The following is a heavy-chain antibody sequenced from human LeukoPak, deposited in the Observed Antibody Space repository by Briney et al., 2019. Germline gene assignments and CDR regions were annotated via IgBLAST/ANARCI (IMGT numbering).Heavy chain of an antibody. CDR3: ARASSSGGWYLG. V-gene: IGHV4-34*01. CDR2: VNHSGST. J-gene: IGHJ4*02. Sequence: PSETLSLTCAVYGGSFSDYCWSWIRQPPGRGLDWIGEVNHSGSTKYHPSLKSRVTISVNTSKTQFSLKLSSVTAADTAVYFCARASSSGGWYLGWGQGTLVTVSS. CDR1: GGSFSDYC. D-gene: IGHD6-19*01.